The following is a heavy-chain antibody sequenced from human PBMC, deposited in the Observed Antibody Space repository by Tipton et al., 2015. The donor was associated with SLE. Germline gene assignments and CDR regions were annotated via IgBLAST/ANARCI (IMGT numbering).Heavy chain of an antibody. V-gene: IGHV4-38-2*02. Sequence: TLSLTCTVSGYSISSGFYWGWIRQPPGKGLEWIGNIYHSGSTNYNPSLKSRVTISVDTSKNQFSLKLSSVTAADTAVYYCAREDCSSTSCYQDAFDIWGQGTMVTVSS. J-gene: IGHJ3*02. CDR2: IYHSGST. CDR1: GYSISSGFY. D-gene: IGHD2-2*01. CDR3: AREDCSSTSCYQDAFDI.